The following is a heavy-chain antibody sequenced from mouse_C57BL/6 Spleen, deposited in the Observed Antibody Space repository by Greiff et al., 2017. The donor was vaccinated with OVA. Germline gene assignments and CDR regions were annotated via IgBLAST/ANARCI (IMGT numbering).Heavy chain of an antibody. CDR1: GYTFTSYW. CDR3: AREIYYGSSYAMDY. J-gene: IGHJ4*01. Sequence: QVQLKQPGAELVRPGSSVKLSCKASGYTFTSYWMHWVKQRPIQGLEWIGNIDPSDSETHYNQKFKDKATLTVDKSSSTAYMQLSSLTSEDSAVYYCAREIYYGSSYAMDYWGQGTSVTVSS. CDR2: IDPSDSET. V-gene: IGHV1-52*01. D-gene: IGHD1-1*01.